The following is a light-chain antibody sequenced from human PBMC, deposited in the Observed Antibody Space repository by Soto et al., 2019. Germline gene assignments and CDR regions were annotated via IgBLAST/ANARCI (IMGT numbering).Light chain of an antibody. CDR3: QPYNKWHQT. CDR2: DAS. J-gene: IGKJ1*01. Sequence: EIVLTQSPATLSLSPGERATLSCRASQGVSSYLAWYQQKPGQAPRLLIYDASNRATGIPARFSGSGPGTDFTLTISSLEHEDIEVYYCQPYNKWHQTLGHGTKV. V-gene: IGKV3D-11*01. CDR1: QGVSSY.